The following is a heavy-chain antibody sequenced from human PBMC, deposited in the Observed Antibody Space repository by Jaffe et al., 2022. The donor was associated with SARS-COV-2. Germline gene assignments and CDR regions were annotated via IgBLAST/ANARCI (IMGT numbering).Heavy chain of an antibody. Sequence: QVTLRESGPPLVKPTQTLTLTCSLFDFSLSTPGVGVGWIRQPPGKALEWLALIYWDDTKRYSPSLKSRLTITKDTSKNQVVLTMTNMDPVDTATYFCARRWTSPADYYFDYWGQGKLVTVSS. V-gene: IGHV2-5*02. D-gene: IGHD2-2*01. CDR1: DFSLSTPGVG. CDR2: IYWDDTK. CDR3: ARRWTSPADYYFDY. J-gene: IGHJ4*02.